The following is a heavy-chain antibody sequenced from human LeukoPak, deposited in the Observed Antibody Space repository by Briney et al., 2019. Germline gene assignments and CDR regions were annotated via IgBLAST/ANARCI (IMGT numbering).Heavy chain of an antibody. CDR3: ARWYSSGWAFDY. CDR1: GGSISSTSYY. D-gene: IGHD6-19*01. V-gene: IGHV4-39*01. CDR2: IYYSGST. Sequence: SETLSLTCTVSGGSISSTSYYWGWIRQPPGKGQEWIGSIYYSGSTYYNSALKSRVTISVDTSKNQFSLKLSSVIAADTAVYYCARWYSSGWAFDYWGQGTLVTVSS. J-gene: IGHJ4*02.